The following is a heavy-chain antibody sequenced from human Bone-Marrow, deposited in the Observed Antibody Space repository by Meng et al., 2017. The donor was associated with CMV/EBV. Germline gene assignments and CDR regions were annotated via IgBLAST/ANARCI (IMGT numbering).Heavy chain of an antibody. CDR3: ARGSLYSSSWWAPFDY. CDR2: ISYDGSNK. V-gene: IGHV3-30*03. Sequence: LSLTCAVYGGSFSGYYWSWIRQAPGKGLEWVAVISYDGSNKYNADSVKGRFTISRDNSKNTLYLQMNSLRAEDTAVYYCARGSLYSSSWWAPFDYWGQGTLVTVSS. J-gene: IGHJ4*02. D-gene: IGHD6-13*01. CDR1: GGSFSGYY.